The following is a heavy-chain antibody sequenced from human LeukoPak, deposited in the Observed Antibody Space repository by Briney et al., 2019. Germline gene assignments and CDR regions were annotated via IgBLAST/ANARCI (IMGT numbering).Heavy chain of an antibody. CDR2: IYYSGST. CDR3: ARRDSPFDR. V-gene: IGHV4-59*01. J-gene: IGHJ2*01. D-gene: IGHD3-22*01. Sequence: SETLSLTCTVSGGSISSYYWSWIRQPPGKGLEWIGYIYYSGSTNYNPSLKSRVTISVDTSKKQFSLKVRSVTAADTAGYYCARRDSPFDRWGRGTLVTVS. CDR1: GGSISSYY.